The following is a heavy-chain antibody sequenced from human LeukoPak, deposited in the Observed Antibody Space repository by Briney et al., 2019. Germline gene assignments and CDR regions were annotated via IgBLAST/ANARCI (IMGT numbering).Heavy chain of an antibody. J-gene: IGHJ6*03. CDR3: AKVLLWFGEFNYYMDV. CDR1: GFTFSSYS. Sequence: AGGSLRLSCAASGFTFSSYSMNWVRQAPGKGLEWVSSISSSSSYIYYADSVRGRFTISRDNSKNTLYLQMNSLRAEDTAVYYCAKVLLWFGEFNYYMDVWGKGTTVTISS. CDR2: ISSSSSYI. V-gene: IGHV3-21*01. D-gene: IGHD3-10*01.